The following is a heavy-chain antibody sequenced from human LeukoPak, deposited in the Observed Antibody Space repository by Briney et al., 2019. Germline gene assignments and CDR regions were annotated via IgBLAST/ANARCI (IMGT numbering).Heavy chain of an antibody. CDR1: GGSISSYY. D-gene: IGHD3-10*01. V-gene: IGHV4-59*01. Sequence: SETLSLTCTVSGGSISSYYWSWIRQPPGKGLEWIGYIYYSGSTNYNPSLKSRVTISVDTSKNQFSLKLSSVTAAGTAVYYCATTNVLLWFGELSKTAYFDYWGQGTLVTVSS. J-gene: IGHJ4*02. CDR3: ATTNVLLWFGELSKTAYFDY. CDR2: IYYSGST.